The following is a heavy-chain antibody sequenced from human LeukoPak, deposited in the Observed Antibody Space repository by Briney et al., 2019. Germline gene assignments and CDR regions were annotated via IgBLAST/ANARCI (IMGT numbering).Heavy chain of an antibody. J-gene: IGHJ4*02. CDR2: ISSSGSTI. Sequence: GGSLRLSCAASGFTFSSYEMNWVRQAPGKGLEWVSYISSSGSTIYYADSVKGRFTISRDNAKNSLYLQMNSLRVEDTAVYYCVRHRTASNYWGLGALVTVSS. CDR3: VRHRTASNY. CDR1: GFTFSSYE. D-gene: IGHD2/OR15-2a*01. V-gene: IGHV3-48*03.